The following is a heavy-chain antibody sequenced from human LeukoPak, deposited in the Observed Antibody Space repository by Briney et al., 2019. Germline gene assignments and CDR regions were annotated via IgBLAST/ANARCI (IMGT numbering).Heavy chain of an antibody. CDR1: GDSISSSDYY. CDR3: ARGRYNSKTDFDY. V-gene: IGHV4-39*07. J-gene: IGHJ4*02. CDR2: IHSSGNI. Sequence: SETLSLTCTVSGDSISSSDYYWGWIRQPPGKGLEWIGSIHSSGNIYYNPSLKSRVTISLDTSNNQFSLRLFSVSAADTAVYYCARGRYNSKTDFDYWGQGTLVTVSS. D-gene: IGHD3-16*02.